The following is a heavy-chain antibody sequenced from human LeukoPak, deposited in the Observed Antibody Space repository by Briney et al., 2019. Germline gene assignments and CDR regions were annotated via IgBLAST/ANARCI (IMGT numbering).Heavy chain of an antibody. V-gene: IGHV1-69*13. J-gene: IGHJ5*02. D-gene: IGHD5-18*01. Sequence: SVKVSCKASGGTFSSYAISWVRQAPGQGLEWMGGIIPIFGTANYAQKFQGRVTITADESTSTAYMELSSLRSEDTAVYYCARGDSCGYDWFDPWGQGTLVTVSS. CDR1: GGTFSSYA. CDR3: ARGDSCGYDWFDP. CDR2: IIPIFGTA.